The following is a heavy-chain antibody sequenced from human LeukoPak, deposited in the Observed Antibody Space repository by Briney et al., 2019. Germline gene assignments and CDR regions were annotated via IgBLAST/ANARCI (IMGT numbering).Heavy chain of an antibody. CDR2: ISSSSSYI. D-gene: IGHD2-21*01. V-gene: IGHV3-21*01. CDR1: GFTFSSYS. J-gene: IGHJ4*02. CDR3: ARVPRGGELWGTPDC. Sequence: GGSLRLSCAASGFTFSSYSMNWVRQAPGKGLELVSSISSSSSYIYYADSVKGRFTISRDNAKNSLYLQMNSLRAEDTAVYYCARVPRGGELWGTPDCWGQGTLVTVSS.